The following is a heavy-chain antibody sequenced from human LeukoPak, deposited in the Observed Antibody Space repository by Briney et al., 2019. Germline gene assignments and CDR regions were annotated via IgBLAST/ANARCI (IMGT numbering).Heavy chain of an antibody. D-gene: IGHD6-13*01. CDR2: ISSSSSYI. J-gene: IGHJ4*02. CDR3: ARDSQEYSSSWYYFDY. Sequence: PGGSLRLSCAASGFTISSYSMNWVRQAPGKGLEWVSSISSSSSYIYYADSVKGRFTISRDNAKNSLYLQMNSLRAEDTAVYYCARDSQEYSSSWYYFDYWGQGTLVTVSS. V-gene: IGHV3-21*01. CDR1: GFTISSYS.